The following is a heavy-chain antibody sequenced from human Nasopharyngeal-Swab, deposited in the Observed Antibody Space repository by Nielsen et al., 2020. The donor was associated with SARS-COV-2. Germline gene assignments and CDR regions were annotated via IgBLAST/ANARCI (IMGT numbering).Heavy chain of an antibody. CDR3: ARGTMRGYYYYYMDV. Sequence: SETLSLTCTVSGGSISSYYWSWIRQPPGKGLEWIGYIYYSGSTNYNPSLKSRVTISVDTSKNQFSLKLSSVTAADTAVYYCARGTMRGYYYYYMDVWGKGTTVTVSS. D-gene: IGHD3-3*01. J-gene: IGHJ6*03. CDR2: IYYSGST. V-gene: IGHV4-59*01. CDR1: GGSISSYY.